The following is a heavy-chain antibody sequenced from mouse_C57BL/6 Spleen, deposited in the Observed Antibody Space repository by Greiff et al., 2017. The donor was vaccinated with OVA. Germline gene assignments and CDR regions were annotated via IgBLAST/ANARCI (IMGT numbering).Heavy chain of an antibody. V-gene: IGHV5-4*01. D-gene: IGHD1-1*01. J-gene: IGHJ2*01. CDR3: ARESGSSYDYFDY. CDR2: ICAGGSYT. CDR1: GFTFSSYG. Sequence: EVQLLESGGGLVRPGGSLKLSCAASGFTFSSYGMSWVRQTPGQRLEWVATICAGGSYTYYPDNFKGRSTIPGDKAKNNLYLQMSHLKSEDTAMYYCARESGSSYDYFDYWGQGTTLTVSS.